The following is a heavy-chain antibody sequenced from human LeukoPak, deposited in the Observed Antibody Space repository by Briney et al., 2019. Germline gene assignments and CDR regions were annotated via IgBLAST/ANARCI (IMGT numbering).Heavy chain of an antibody. J-gene: IGHJ3*02. CDR2: IYYSGST. CDR3: ARSPDPLAAFDI. CDR1: GGSISSGDYY. Sequence: PSQTLSLICTVSGGSISSGDYYWSWIRQPPGKGLEWIGYIYYSGSTYYNPSLKSRVTISVDTSKNQFSLKLSSVTAADTAVYYCARSPDPLAAFDIWGQGTMVTVSS. V-gene: IGHV4-30-4*01.